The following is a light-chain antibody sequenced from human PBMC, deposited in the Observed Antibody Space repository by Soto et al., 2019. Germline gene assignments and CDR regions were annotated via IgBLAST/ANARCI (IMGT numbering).Light chain of an antibody. Sequence: DIQMTQSPSTLSASVGDRVTITCRASQSISSWLAWYQQKPGKAPKLLIYDASSLESGVPSRFSGGGSGTEVTLTISSLQPDDFATYYCQQYNSYPWTFGQGTKVEIK. CDR1: QSISSW. CDR2: DAS. CDR3: QQYNSYPWT. J-gene: IGKJ1*01. V-gene: IGKV1-5*01.